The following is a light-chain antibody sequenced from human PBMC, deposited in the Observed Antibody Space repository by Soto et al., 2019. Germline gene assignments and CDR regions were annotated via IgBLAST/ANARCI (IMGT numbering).Light chain of an antibody. V-gene: IGLV3-21*02. Sequence: SYELTQPPSVSVAPGQTARITCGGNPFWRRTVHWYQQRPGQAPVLVVYDDSDRPSGIPDRFSGSNSGSTATLIISRVEAGDEADYYCQVWDSYNNFVFGSGTKVTVL. CDR2: DDS. CDR1: PFWRRT. CDR3: QVWDSYNNFV. J-gene: IGLJ1*01.